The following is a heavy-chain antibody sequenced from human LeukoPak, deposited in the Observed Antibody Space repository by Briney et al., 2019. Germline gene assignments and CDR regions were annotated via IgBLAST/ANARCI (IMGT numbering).Heavy chain of an antibody. V-gene: IGHV6-1*01. J-gene: IGHJ3*02. CDR2: TYYRSKWYN. Sequence: SQTLSLTCAISGDSVSSNSATWNWIRQSPLGGLEWLGRTYYRSKWYNDYAVSVKSRITINPDTSKNQFSLQLNSVTPEDTAVYYCARVGHPWGIEDAFDIWGQGAMVTVSS. CDR3: ARVGHPWGIEDAFDI. D-gene: IGHD3-16*01. CDR1: GDSVSSNSAT.